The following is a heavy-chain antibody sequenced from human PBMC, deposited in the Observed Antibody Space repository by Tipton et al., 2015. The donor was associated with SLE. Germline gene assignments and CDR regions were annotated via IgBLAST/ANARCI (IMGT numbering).Heavy chain of an antibody. CDR1: GYTFTSYD. CDR2: MNPNSGNT. V-gene: IGHV1-8*02. J-gene: IGHJ4*02. D-gene: IGHD3-9*01. Sequence: QSGPEVKKPGASVKVSCKASGYTFTSYDINWVRQAPGQGLEWMGWMNPNSGNTDYAQKFQGRVTMTRSTSISTAFMELNNLRSEDTAVYYCVRGLGYFDWSTRNYWGQGTLVNVSS. CDR3: VRGLGYFDWSTRNY.